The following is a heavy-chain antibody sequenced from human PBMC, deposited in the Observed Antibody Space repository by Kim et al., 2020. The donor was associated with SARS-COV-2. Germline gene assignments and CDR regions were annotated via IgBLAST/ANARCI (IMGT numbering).Heavy chain of an antibody. V-gene: IGHV3-73*01. CDR2: IRSKANSYAT. CDR1: GFTFSGSA. D-gene: IGHD6-19*01. J-gene: IGHJ4*02. CDR3: TRLRSSGWGGDY. Sequence: GGSLRLSCAASGFTFSGSAMHWVRQASGKGLEWVGRIRSKANSYATAYAASVKGRFTISRDNSKTTAYLQMNSRKTEDTAVYYCTRLRSSGWGGDYWGQGTLVTVSS.